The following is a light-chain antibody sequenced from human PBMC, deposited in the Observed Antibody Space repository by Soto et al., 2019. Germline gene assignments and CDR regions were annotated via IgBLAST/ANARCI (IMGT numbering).Light chain of an antibody. CDR2: YDD. V-gene: IGLV1-36*01. CDR3: AAWDDSLNGVV. Sequence: QSVLTQPPSVSEAPRQRVTISCSGSSSNIGNNAVNWYQQLPGKAPKLLIYYDDLLPSGVSDRFSGSKSGTSASPAISGLQSEDEADYYCAAWDDSLNGVVFGGGTKLTVL. CDR1: SSNIGNNA. J-gene: IGLJ2*01.